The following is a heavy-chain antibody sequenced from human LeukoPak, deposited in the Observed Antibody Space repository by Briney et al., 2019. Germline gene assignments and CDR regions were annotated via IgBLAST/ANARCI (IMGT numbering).Heavy chain of an antibody. J-gene: IGHJ4*02. CDR2: ISPKSGDT. D-gene: IGHD3-22*01. Sequence: ASVKVSCKASGYIFTDFYTHWVRQAPGQGLEWMGWISPKSGDTQYAQKFQDRVTMTSDTSTTTAYMELARLTSDDTAVYFCARASFYYNSGAFYEGDYWGQGTLVTVSS. CDR1: GYIFTDFY. V-gene: IGHV1-2*02. CDR3: ARASFYYNSGAFYEGDY.